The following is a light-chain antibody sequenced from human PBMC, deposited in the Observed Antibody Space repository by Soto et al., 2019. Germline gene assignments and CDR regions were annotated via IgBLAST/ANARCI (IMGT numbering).Light chain of an antibody. Sequence: HSVLTQPASVSGSPGQSITISCAGTSSDVGAYNYVSWYQHHPGKAPKLMIYDVNNRPSGDSNRFSGSKSGNTASLTISGLQAEDGADYYCSSWTSGATYVFGSGTKLTVL. V-gene: IGLV2-14*03. J-gene: IGLJ1*01. CDR2: DVN. CDR1: SSDVGAYNY. CDR3: SSWTSGATYV.